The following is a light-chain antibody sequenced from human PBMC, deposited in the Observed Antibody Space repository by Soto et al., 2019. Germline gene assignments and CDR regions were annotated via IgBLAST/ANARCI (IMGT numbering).Light chain of an antibody. V-gene: IGKV1-5*03. CDR1: QSISSW. CDR3: QQYGSYSRT. J-gene: IGKJ1*01. Sequence: DIPMTQSPSTLPASVGDRVTITCRASQSISSWLAWYQQKPGKAPKLLLYKASSLESGVPSRFSGSGSGTEFTLTISSLQPEDFATYYCQQYGSYSRTFGHGTKVEIK. CDR2: KAS.